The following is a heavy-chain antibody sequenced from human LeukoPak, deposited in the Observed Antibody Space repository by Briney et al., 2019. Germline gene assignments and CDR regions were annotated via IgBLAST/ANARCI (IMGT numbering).Heavy chain of an antibody. Sequence: GGSLRLSCAASGFIVSSNYISWVRQAPGKGLEWVSVIYSGGSTYYADSVKGRFTISRDNSKNTLYLQMNSLRAEDTAVYYCARVGGDYGDYYDYWGQGTLVTVSS. CDR2: IYSGGST. J-gene: IGHJ4*02. CDR3: ARVGGDYGDYYDY. D-gene: IGHD4-17*01. CDR1: GFIVSSNY. V-gene: IGHV3-66*01.